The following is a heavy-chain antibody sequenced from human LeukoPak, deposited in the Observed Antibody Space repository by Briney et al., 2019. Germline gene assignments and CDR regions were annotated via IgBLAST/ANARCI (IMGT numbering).Heavy chain of an antibody. D-gene: IGHD3-10*01. CDR1: GGSISSGGYS. V-gene: IGHV4-30-2*01. J-gene: IGHJ5*02. CDR3: ARGRVRGVIPPVWFDP. Sequence: SQTLSLTCAVSGGSISSGGYSWSWIRQPPGKGLEWIGYIYHSGSTYYNPSLKSRVTISADRSKNQFSLKLSSVTAADTAVYYCARGRVRGVIPPVWFDPWGQGTLVTVSS. CDR2: IYHSGST.